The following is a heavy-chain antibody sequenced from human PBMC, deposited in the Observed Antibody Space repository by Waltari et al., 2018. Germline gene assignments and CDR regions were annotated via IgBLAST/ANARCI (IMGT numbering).Heavy chain of an antibody. CDR3: ARGSSGYWSF. Sequence: QLQLQESGPGLVKPSETLSLTCTVSGGSISSSSYSWGWIRQPPGKGLEWIGSIYYSGSTYYNPSLKSRVTISVDTSKNQFSLKLSSVTAADTAVYYCARGSSGYWSFWGQGTLVTVSS. D-gene: IGHD3-22*01. CDR2: IYYSGST. CDR1: GGSISSSSYS. J-gene: IGHJ4*02. V-gene: IGHV4-39*07.